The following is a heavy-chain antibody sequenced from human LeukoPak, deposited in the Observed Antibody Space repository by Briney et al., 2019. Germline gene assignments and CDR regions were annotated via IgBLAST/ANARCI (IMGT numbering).Heavy chain of an antibody. V-gene: IGHV3-48*01. J-gene: IGHJ4*02. CDR3: ARDGGYIVVVTAAYDY. CDR1: GFTFSSYW. Sequence: GGSLRLSCAASGFTFSSYWMSWVRQATGKGLEWVSYISSIGATIYYADSVKGRFTISRDNAKNSLFLQMNSLRAEDTAVYYCARDGGYIVVVTAAYDYWGQGTLVTVSS. CDR2: ISSIGATI. D-gene: IGHD2-21*02.